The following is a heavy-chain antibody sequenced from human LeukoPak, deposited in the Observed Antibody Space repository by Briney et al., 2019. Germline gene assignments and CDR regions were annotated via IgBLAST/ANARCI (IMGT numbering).Heavy chain of an antibody. Sequence: SQTLSLTCTVSGGSISSGSYYWSWIRQPAGKGLEWIGRIYTSGSTNYNPSLKSRVTISVDTSKNQFSLKVSSVTAADTAVYYCARGVGLRSDFDIWGQGTMVTVSS. D-gene: IGHD3-3*01. J-gene: IGHJ3*02. V-gene: IGHV4-61*02. CDR2: IYTSGST. CDR1: GGSISSGSYY. CDR3: ARGVGLRSDFDI.